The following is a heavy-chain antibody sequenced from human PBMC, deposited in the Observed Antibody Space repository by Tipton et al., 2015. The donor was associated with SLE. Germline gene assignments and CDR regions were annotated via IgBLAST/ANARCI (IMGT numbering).Heavy chain of an antibody. D-gene: IGHD1-14*01. J-gene: IGHJ4*02. CDR2: IYYSGST. CDR3: ARTTLSDFDY. Sequence: TLSLTCTVSGGSISSYYWSWIRQPPGKGLEWIGYIYYSGSTNYNPSLKSRVTISVDTSKNQFSLNLSSVTAADTAVYYCARTTLSDFDYWGQGTLVTVSS. V-gene: IGHV4-59*12. CDR1: GGSISSYY.